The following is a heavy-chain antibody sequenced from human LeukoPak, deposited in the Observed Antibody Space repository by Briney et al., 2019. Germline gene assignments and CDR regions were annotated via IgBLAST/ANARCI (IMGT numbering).Heavy chain of an antibody. D-gene: IGHD3-10*01. CDR1: GGSISSGSYY. Sequence: PSETLSLTCTVSGGSISSGSYYWSWIRQPAGKGLEWIGRIYTSGSTNYNPSLKSRVTISVDTSKNQFSLKLSSVTAADTAVYYCARDGSKYYYGSGSYWGQGTLVTVSS. CDR2: IYTSGST. CDR3: ARDGSKYYYGSGSY. J-gene: IGHJ4*02. V-gene: IGHV4-61*02.